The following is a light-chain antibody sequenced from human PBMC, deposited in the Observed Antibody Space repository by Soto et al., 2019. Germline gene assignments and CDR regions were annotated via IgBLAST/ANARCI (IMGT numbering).Light chain of an antibody. Sequence: QSVLTQPASVSGSPGQSITISCTGTGSDIGGSDHVSWYQQHPGKAPKLMIYEVSNRPSGVSNRFSGSKSGNTASLTISGLQAEDEADYYCSSYTSSSTVVFGGGTKLTVL. CDR3: SSYTSSSTVV. CDR1: GSDIGGSDH. V-gene: IGLV2-14*01. J-gene: IGLJ2*01. CDR2: EVS.